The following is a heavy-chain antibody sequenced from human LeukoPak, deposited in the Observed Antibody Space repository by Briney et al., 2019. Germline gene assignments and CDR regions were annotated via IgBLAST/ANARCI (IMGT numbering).Heavy chain of an antibody. CDR1: GGSFSRYA. CDR3: ARAHYDSSGYYYGFFWFDP. Sequence: SVTVSCKASGGSFSRYAISWVRQAPGQGLEWMGGIIPIFGTANYAQKFQGRVTITADESTSTAYMELSSLRSEDTAVYYCARAHYDSSGYYYGFFWFDPWGQGTLVTVSS. D-gene: IGHD3-22*01. J-gene: IGHJ5*02. V-gene: IGHV1-69*01. CDR2: IIPIFGTA.